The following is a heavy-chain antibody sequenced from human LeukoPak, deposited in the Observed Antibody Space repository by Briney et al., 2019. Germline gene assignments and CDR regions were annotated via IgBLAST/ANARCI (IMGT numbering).Heavy chain of an antibody. D-gene: IGHD2-21*01. Sequence: SETLSLTCTVSGGSISSYFWTWIRQPPGKGLEWIAYISSSGSTNYNPSLESRVTISVDTSKNQLSLKLNSVTAADTAIYYRVREGVWSGWFDTWGQGTLVTVSS. CDR2: ISSSGST. CDR3: VREGVWSGWFDT. CDR1: GGSISSYF. V-gene: IGHV4-59*01. J-gene: IGHJ5*02.